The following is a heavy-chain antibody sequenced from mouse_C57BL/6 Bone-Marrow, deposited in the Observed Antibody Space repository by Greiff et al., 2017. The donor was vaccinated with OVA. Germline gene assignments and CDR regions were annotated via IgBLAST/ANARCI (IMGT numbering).Heavy chain of an antibody. CDR2: INPDSSTI. CDR3: ARQNYSNFYYAMDY. D-gene: IGHD2-5*01. Sequence: EVKLEESGGGLVQPGGSLKLSCAASGIDFSRYWLSWVRRAPGKGLEWIGEINPDSSTINYAPSLKDKFIISRDNAKNTLYLQMSKVRSEDTALYYCARQNYSNFYYAMDYWGQGTSVTVSS. CDR1: GIDFSRYW. V-gene: IGHV4-1*01. J-gene: IGHJ4*01.